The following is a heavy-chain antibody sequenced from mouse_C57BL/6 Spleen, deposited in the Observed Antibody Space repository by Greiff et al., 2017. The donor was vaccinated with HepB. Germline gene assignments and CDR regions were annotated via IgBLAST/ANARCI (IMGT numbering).Heavy chain of an antibody. J-gene: IGHJ4*01. CDR3: ARGGLGWLEDYAMDY. CDR2: INYDGSST. CDR1: GFTFSDYY. V-gene: IGHV5-16*01. Sequence: EVKLMESEGGLVQPGSSMKLSCTASGFTFSDYYMAWVRQVPEKGLEWVANINYDGSSTYYLDSLKSRFIISRDNAKNILYLQMSSLKSEDTATYYCARGGLGWLEDYAMDYWGQGTSVTVSS. D-gene: IGHD2-3*01.